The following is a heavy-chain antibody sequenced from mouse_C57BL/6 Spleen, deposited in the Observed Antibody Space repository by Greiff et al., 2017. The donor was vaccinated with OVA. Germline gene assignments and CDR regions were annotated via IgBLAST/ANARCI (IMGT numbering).Heavy chain of an antibody. Sequence: QVQLQQPGAELVRPGSSVKLSCKASGYTFTSYWMDWVKQRPGQGLEWIGNIYPSDSETHYNQKFKDKATLTVDKSSSTAYMQLSSLTSEDSAVYYCARENDYDDGLDYWGQGTTLTVSS. CDR3: ARENDYDDGLDY. J-gene: IGHJ2*01. CDR1: GYTFTSYW. D-gene: IGHD2-4*01. V-gene: IGHV1-61*01. CDR2: IYPSDSET.